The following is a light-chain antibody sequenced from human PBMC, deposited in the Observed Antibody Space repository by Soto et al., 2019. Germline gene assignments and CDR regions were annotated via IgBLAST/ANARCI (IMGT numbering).Light chain of an antibody. CDR2: GNS. Sequence: QSVLTQSPSVSGAPGQRVTIACTGSSSNIGAGYDVHWYQQLPGTAPKLLIYGNSNRPSGVPDRFSGSTSGTSASLAITGLQNEDEADYYCQSYDSSLNVVIFGGGTKLTVL. CDR1: SSNIGAGYD. CDR3: QSYDSSLNVVI. J-gene: IGLJ2*01. V-gene: IGLV1-40*01.